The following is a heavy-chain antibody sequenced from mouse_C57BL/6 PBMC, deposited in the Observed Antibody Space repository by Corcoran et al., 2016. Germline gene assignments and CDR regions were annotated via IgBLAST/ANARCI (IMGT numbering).Heavy chain of an antibody. D-gene: IGHD2-1*01. CDR1: GYTFTDYY. J-gene: IGHJ4*01. CDR3: ASDGNYPYYYAMDY. V-gene: IGHV1-19*01. CDR2: INPYNGGT. Sequence: EVQLQQSGPVLVKPGASVKMSCKASGYTFTDYYMNWVKQSHGKSLEWIGVINPYNGGTSYNQKFKGKATLTVDKSSSTAYMELNSLTSEDSAVYYCASDGNYPYYYAMDYWGQGTSVTVSS.